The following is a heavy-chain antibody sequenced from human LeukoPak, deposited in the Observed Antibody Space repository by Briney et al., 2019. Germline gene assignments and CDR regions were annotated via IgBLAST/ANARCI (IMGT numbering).Heavy chain of an antibody. J-gene: IGHJ4*02. CDR3: ARGRRVIAVALDY. V-gene: IGHV4-34*01. CDR2: INHSGST. Sequence: SETLSLTCAVYGGSFSGYYWRWIRQPPGKGLEWIGEINHSGSTNDNPSLMSRVTISVDTSKNQFSLEVSSVTAADTAVYYCARGRRVIAVALDYWGQGTLVTVSS. CDR1: GGSFSGYY. D-gene: IGHD6-19*01.